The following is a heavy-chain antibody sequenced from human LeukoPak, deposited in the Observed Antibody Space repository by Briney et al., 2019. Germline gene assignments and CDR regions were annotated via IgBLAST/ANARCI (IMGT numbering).Heavy chain of an antibody. D-gene: IGHD5-18*01. V-gene: IGHV4-34*01. Sequence: SETLSLTCAVYGGSFSGYYWSWIRQPPGKGLEWIGEINHSGSTNYNPSLKSRVTISVDTSKNQFSLKLSSVTAADTAVYYCARGLRGYSPQGVGYWGQGTLVTVSS. CDR3: ARGLRGYSPQGVGY. CDR2: INHSGST. CDR1: GGSFSGYY. J-gene: IGHJ4*02.